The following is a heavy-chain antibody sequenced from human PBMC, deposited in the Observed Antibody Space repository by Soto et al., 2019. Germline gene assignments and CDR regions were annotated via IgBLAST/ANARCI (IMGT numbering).Heavy chain of an antibody. V-gene: IGHV1-69*12. D-gene: IGHD6-6*01. CDR1: GGTFSSYA. J-gene: IGHJ5*02. CDR3: ARDLEIGPRDNWFDP. CDR2: IIPIFGTA. Sequence: QVQLVQSGAEVKKPGSSVKVSCKASGGTFSSYAISWVRQAPGQGLEWMGGIIPIFGTANYAQKFQGGVTITADESTRTAYMELSSLRSEDTAVDYCARDLEIGPRDNWFDPWGQGTLVTVSS.